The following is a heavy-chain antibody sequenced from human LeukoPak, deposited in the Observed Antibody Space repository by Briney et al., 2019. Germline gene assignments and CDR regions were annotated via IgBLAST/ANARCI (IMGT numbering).Heavy chain of an antibody. CDR3: ARDSYCGSGSYYRYTFDY. CDR1: GFTVSRNY. J-gene: IGHJ4*02. V-gene: IGHV3-53*01. CDR2: IYSGGST. Sequence: PGGSLGLSCAASGFTVSRNYMSWVRQAPGKGLQWVSDIYSGGSTYYTDSVKGRFTISRDNSKNTLYLQMNSLRAEDTAVYYCARDSYCGSGSYYRYTFDYWGQGTLVTVSS. D-gene: IGHD3-10*01.